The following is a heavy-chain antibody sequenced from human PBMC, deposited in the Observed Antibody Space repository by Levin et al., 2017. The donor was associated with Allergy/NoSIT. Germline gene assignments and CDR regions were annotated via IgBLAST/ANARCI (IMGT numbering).Heavy chain of an antibody. V-gene: IGHV3-21*01. Sequence: GESLKISCAASGFTFSSYSMNWVRQAPGKGLEWVSSISSSSSYIYYADSVKGRFTISRDNAKNSLYLQMNSLRAEDTAVYYCARAHRSGIAAAGNYYYYMDVWGKGTTVTVSS. CDR2: ISSSSSYI. J-gene: IGHJ6*03. CDR1: GFTFSSYS. D-gene: IGHD6-13*01. CDR3: ARAHRSGIAAAGNYYYYMDV.